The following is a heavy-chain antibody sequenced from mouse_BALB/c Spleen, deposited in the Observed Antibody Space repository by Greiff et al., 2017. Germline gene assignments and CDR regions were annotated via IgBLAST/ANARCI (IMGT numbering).Heavy chain of an antibody. Sequence: VQLQQSGPELVKPGASVKMSCKASGYTFTSYVMYWVKQKPGQGLEWIGDINPYNDGTNYNEKFKGKATLTSDKSSSTAYMQLSSLTSEDSAVYYCARESTGVTYDDYAMDYWGQGTSGTVSA. CDR3: ARESTGVTYDDYAMDY. V-gene: IGHV1-14*01. D-gene: IGHD1-1*01. CDR1: GYTFTSYV. CDR2: INPYNDGT. J-gene: IGHJ4*01.